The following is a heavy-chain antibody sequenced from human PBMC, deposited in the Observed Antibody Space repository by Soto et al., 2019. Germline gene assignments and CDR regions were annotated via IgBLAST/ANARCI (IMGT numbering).Heavy chain of an antibody. CDR1: GFTFSSYA. D-gene: IGHD3-3*01. V-gene: IGHV3-23*01. CDR2: ISGSGGST. CDR3: AKTYDFWSGYYMPYYYYYGMDV. J-gene: IGHJ6*02. Sequence: GGSLRLSCAASGFTFSSYAMSWVRQAPGKGLGWVSAISGSGGSTYYADSVKGRFTISRDNSKNTLYLQMNSLRAEDTAVYYCAKTYDFWSGYYMPYYYYYGMDVWGQGTTVTVSS.